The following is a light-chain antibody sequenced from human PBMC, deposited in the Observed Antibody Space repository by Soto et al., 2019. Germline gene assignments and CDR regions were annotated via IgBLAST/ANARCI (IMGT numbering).Light chain of an antibody. CDR3: CSWTSTSTYV. J-gene: IGLJ1*01. Sequence: QSALTQPPSVSGSPGQSVTISCSGTNSDVGSYNRVSWYQQPPGTAPKLVIYEVTNRPSGVPDRFSGSKSGNTASLTISRLQAEDEADYYCCSWTSTSTYVFGTGTKVTVL. V-gene: IGLV2-18*02. CDR1: NSDVGSYNR. CDR2: EVT.